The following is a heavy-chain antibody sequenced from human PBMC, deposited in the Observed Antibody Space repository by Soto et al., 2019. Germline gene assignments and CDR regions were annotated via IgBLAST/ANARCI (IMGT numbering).Heavy chain of an antibody. Sequence: ASVKVSCKASGYTFTSYAMHWVRQAPGQRLEWMGWINAGNVNTKYSQNFQGRFTFPRDTSASTAYMELSSLRSEDTAVYYCARDVAAAGLDYWGQGTLVTVSS. D-gene: IGHD6-13*01. J-gene: IGHJ4*02. V-gene: IGHV1-3*01. CDR1: GYTFTSYA. CDR3: ARDVAAAGLDY. CDR2: INAGNVNT.